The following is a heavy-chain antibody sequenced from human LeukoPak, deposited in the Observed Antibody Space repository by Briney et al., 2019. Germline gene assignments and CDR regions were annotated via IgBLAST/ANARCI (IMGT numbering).Heavy chain of an antibody. CDR2: ISSSSSHI. Sequence: LGGSLRLSCAASGFTFSSYTMNWVRQAPGKGLEYVSSISSSSSHIYYADSVKGRFTISRDNTKSSLYLQMNSLRAEDMAVYYCARGYCGGDCYGDWGQGTLVTVSS. J-gene: IGHJ1*01. V-gene: IGHV3-21*01. CDR1: GFTFSSYT. CDR3: ARGYCGGDCYGD. D-gene: IGHD2-21*02.